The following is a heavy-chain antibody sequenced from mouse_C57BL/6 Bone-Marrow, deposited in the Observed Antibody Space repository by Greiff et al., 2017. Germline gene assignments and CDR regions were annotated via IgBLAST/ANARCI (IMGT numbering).Heavy chain of an antibody. V-gene: IGHV14-4*01. Sequence: VQLQQSGAELVRPGASVKLSCTASGFNIKDDYMHWVKQRPEQGLEWIGWIDPENGDTEYASKFQGKATITADTSSNTAYLQLSSLTSEDTAVYYCTGSNYWFAYWGQGTLVTVSA. D-gene: IGHD2-5*01. CDR1: GFNIKDDY. CDR3: TGSNYWFAY. CDR2: IDPENGDT. J-gene: IGHJ3*01.